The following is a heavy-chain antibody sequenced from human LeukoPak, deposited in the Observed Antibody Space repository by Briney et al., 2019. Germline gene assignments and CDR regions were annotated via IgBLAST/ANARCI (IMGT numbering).Heavy chain of an antibody. J-gene: IGHJ5*02. Sequence: SQTLSLTCTVSGGSISSGDYYWSWIRQHPGKGLEWIGYIHYSGSTYYNPSLKSRLTISIDTSKNQFSLTLSSVTAADTAVYFCARDNGRDWFDPWGQGTLVTVSS. V-gene: IGHV4-31*03. CDR1: GGSISSGDYY. D-gene: IGHD2-15*01. CDR3: ARDNGRDWFDP. CDR2: IHYSGST.